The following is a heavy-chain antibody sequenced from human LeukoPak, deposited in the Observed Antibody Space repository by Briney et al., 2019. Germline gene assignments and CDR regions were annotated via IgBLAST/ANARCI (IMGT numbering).Heavy chain of an antibody. CDR2: IYYSGST. CDR3: ARVVGATWYFDY. V-gene: IGHV4-39*01. CDR1: GGSISSSSYY. D-gene: IGHD1-26*01. J-gene: IGHJ4*02. Sequence: KTWETLSLTCTVSGGSISSSSYYWGWIRQPPGKGREWIGSIYYSGSTYYNPSLKSRVTISVDTSRNQFSLKLSSVTAADTAVYYCARVVGATWYFDYRGQGTLVTVSS.